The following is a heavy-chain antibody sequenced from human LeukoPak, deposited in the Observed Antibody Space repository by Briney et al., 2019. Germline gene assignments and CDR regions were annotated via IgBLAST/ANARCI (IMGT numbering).Heavy chain of an antibody. V-gene: IGHV3-30*03. CDR1: GFTFRDYG. J-gene: IGHJ5*02. CDR3: ARGPSYYYDSSGYYMS. Sequence: GGSLRLSCAASGFTFRDYGMHWVRQTPGKELEWLAVISFDGSRTYYADSVKGRFTISRDNSKNTLYLQMDSLRAEDTAVYYCARGPSYYYDSSGYYMSWGQGTLVTVSS. CDR2: ISFDGSRT. D-gene: IGHD3-22*01.